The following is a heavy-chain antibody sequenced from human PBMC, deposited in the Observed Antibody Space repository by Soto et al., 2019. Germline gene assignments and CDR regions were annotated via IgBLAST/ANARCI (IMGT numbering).Heavy chain of an antibody. J-gene: IGHJ5*02. D-gene: IGHD3-10*01. Sequence: EVQLLESGGGLVQPGGSLRLSCAASGFTFSSYAMSWVRQAPGKGLEWVSAISGSGGSTYYADSVKGRFTISRDNSKNTLYLHMNSLRAEDTAVYYCAKSRVRVTMVRGAWWFDPWGQGTLVTVSS. CDR2: ISGSGGST. CDR1: GFTFSSYA. V-gene: IGHV3-23*01. CDR3: AKSRVRVTMVRGAWWFDP.